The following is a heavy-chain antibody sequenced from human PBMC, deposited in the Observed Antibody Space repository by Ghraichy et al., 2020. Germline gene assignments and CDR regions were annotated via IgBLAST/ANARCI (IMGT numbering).Heavy chain of an antibody. CDR3: ASSPIVVVPAAHYYYYYGMDV. J-gene: IGHJ6*02. CDR1: GGTFSSYA. CDR2: IIPIFGTA. V-gene: IGHV1-69*13. Sequence: SVKVSCKASGGTFSSYAISWVRQAPGQGLEWMGGIIPIFGTANYAQKFQGRVTITADESTSTAYMELSSLRSEDTAVYYCASSPIVVVPAAHYYYYYGMDVGGQGTTVTVSS. D-gene: IGHD2-2*01.